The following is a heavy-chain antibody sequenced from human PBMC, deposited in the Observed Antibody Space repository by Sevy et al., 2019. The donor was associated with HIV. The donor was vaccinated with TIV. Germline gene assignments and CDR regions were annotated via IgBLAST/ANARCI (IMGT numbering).Heavy chain of an antibody. CDR3: AIDRSITMVQGAFDY. CDR2: IYHGDSNT. J-gene: IGHJ4*02. V-gene: IGHV5-51*01. D-gene: IGHD3-10*01. Sequence: GESLKISCKGSGYTFTRYRIGWVRQMPGKGLEWMGIIYHGDSNTRYSPSFQGQVTISADKSISTAYLQWSSLKASDTAMYYCAIDRSITMVQGAFDYWGQGTLVNVSS. CDR1: GYTFTRYR.